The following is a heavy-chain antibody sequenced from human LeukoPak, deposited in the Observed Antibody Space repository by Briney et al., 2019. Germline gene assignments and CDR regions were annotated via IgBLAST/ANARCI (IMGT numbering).Heavy chain of an antibody. CDR1: GFTFSSYA. V-gene: IGHV3-23*01. Sequence: GGSLRLSCAASGFTFSSYAMSWVRQAPGKGLEWVSAISGSGGSTYYADSVKGRFTISRDNSKNTLYLQMNSPRAEDTAVYYCARGVGSSWYHDYWGQGTLVTVSS. CDR2: ISGSGGST. CDR3: ARGVGSSWYHDY. D-gene: IGHD6-13*01. J-gene: IGHJ4*02.